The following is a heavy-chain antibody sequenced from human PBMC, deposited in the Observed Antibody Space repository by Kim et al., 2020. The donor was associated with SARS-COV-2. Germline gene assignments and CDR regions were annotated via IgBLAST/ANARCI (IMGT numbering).Heavy chain of an antibody. D-gene: IGHD3-10*01. CDR1: GGSINAGGFS. CDR2: IHYTGNT. V-gene: IGHV4-30-2*01. Sequence: SETLSLTCAVSGGSINAGGFSWSWIRQPPGKGLEWIGHIHYTGNTYHNPSLNSRATISVDRFKNQFSLKLTSVTAADMAVYYCARASWFGDATRNWFDL. J-gene: IGHJ5*02. CDR3: ARASWFGDATRNWFDL.